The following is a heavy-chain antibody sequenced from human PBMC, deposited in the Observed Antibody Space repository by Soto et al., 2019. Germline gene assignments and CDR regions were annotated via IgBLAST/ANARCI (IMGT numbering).Heavy chain of an antibody. CDR2: IYYSGST. Sequence: SYIQDLICSVTGPSIDISSYYWDWNCEPPVKRLQKYGSIYYSGSTYYNPSLKSRVTISVDTSKNQFSLKLSSVTAADTAVYYCASLWGWGYYDSSGYYPFDYWGQGTLVTVS. D-gene: IGHD3-22*01. V-gene: IGHV4-39*01. J-gene: IGHJ4*02. CDR1: GPSIDISSYY. CDR3: ASLWGWGYYDSSGYYPFDY.